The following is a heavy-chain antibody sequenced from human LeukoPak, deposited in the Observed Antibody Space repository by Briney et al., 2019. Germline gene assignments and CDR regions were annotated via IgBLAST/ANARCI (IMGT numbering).Heavy chain of an antibody. V-gene: IGHV3-23*01. CDR3: AKDGYSIKSHNNDGFDI. CDR1: GLTFSSYF. J-gene: IGHJ3*02. Sequence: PAGTLRLTCAASGLTFSSYFMNWIRQAPGKGLEWVSTINGGGDTTYYADSVKGRFTIFIDDSENMLYLQMISLRVEDTAVYYCAKDGYSIKSHNNDGFDIWGQGTMVTVSS. CDR2: INGGGDTT. D-gene: IGHD6-13*01.